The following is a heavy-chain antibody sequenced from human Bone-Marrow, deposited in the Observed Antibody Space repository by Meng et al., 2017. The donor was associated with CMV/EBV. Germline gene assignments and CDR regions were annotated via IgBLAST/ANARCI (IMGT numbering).Heavy chain of an antibody. D-gene: IGHD2/OR15-2a*01. V-gene: IGHV1-69*05. J-gene: IGHJ4*02. CDR2: IIPIFGTA. Sequence: SVKVSCKASGGTFSSYAISWVRQAPGQGLEWMGGIIPIFGTANYAQKFQGRVTITTDTSTSTAYMELRSLRSDDTAVYYCARFYPKDYWGQGTLVTVSS. CDR1: GGTFSSYA. CDR3: ARFYPKDY.